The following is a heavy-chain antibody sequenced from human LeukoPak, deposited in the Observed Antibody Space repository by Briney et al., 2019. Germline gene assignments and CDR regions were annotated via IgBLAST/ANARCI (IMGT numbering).Heavy chain of an antibody. J-gene: IGHJ4*02. CDR3: ARDPPFIIGTTFFDY. CDR2: IKQDGSEK. Sequence: GGSLRLSCAASGFTFSSYWMSWVRQAPGKGLEWVANIKQDGSEKYYVDSVKGRFTISRDNAKNSLYLQMNSLRAEDTAVYYCARDPPFIIGTTFFDYWGQGTLVTVSS. V-gene: IGHV3-7*01. CDR1: GFTFSSYW. D-gene: IGHD1-20*01.